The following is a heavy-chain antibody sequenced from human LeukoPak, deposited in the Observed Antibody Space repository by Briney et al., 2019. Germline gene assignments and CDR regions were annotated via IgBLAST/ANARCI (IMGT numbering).Heavy chain of an antibody. V-gene: IGHV3-23*01. J-gene: IGHJ4*02. CDR1: GFTFSSYG. D-gene: IGHD6-13*01. CDR2: ISGSGGST. Sequence: GGSLRLSCAASGFTFSSYGMSWVRQAPGKGLEWVSAISGSGGSTYYADSVKGRFTISRDNSKNTLYVQMNSLRAEDTAVYYCADSSSVYFDYWGQGTLVTVSS. CDR3: ADSSSVYFDY.